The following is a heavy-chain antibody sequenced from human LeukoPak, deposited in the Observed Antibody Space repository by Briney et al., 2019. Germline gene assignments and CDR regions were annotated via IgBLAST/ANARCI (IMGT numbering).Heavy chain of an antibody. Sequence: GASVKVSCKASGYTFTGYYMHWVRQAPGQGPEWMGWINPNSGGTNYAQKFQGRVTMISDASISTAYMDLSRLTSDDAALYYCARTSAGAAAGEFDYWGQGTLVTVSS. CDR2: INPNSGGT. D-gene: IGHD6-13*01. J-gene: IGHJ4*02. V-gene: IGHV1-2*02. CDR1: GYTFTGYY. CDR3: ARTSAGAAAGEFDY.